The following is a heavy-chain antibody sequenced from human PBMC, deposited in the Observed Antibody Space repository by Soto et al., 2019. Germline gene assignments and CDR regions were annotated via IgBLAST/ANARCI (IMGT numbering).Heavy chain of an antibody. CDR1: GGSISSYY. CDR3: ARVLTTVTFYYYYYYMDV. V-gene: IGHV4-59*01. Sequence: QVQLQESGPGLVKPSETLSLTCTVSGGSISSYYWSWIRQPPGKGLEWIGYIYNNGSTNYNPSLKSRITISIDTSRNQFSLKLSSVTAADTAVYYCARVLTTVTFYYYYYYMDVWGKGTTVTVSS. CDR2: IYNNGST. D-gene: IGHD4-17*01. J-gene: IGHJ6*03.